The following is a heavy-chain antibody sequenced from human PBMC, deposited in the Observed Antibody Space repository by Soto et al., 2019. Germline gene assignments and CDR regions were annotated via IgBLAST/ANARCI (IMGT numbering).Heavy chain of an antibody. CDR1: DGSIRVHSYD. CDR2: TYYSGTS. D-gene: IGHD1-20*01. V-gene: IGHV4-39*02. CDR3: TRRYNWNHYYVDP. J-gene: IGHJ5*02. Sequence: PAQTLSLPCTLSDGSIRVHSYDWTWIRQTPGKGIDRVGRTYYSGTSYFNPALKGRVTISVDTSTNHFSLRLTSVTAADTAVYYCTRRYNWNHYYVDPWGQGTMVTVSA.